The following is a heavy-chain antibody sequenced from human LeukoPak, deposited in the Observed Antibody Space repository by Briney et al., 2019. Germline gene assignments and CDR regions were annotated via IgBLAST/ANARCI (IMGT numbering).Heavy chain of an antibody. CDR1: GGSISDYY. CDR2: IYYSGNT. CDR3: ARVSCTTTSCPGWFDP. J-gene: IGHJ5*02. D-gene: IGHD2-2*01. V-gene: IGHV4-59*01. Sequence: PSETLSLTCTVSGGSISDYYWSWVRQPPGKGLEWIGYIYYSGNTNYNPSLKSRVAISVDTSKNQFSLRLSSVTAADTAVYLCARVSCTTTSCPGWFDPWGQETLVTVSS.